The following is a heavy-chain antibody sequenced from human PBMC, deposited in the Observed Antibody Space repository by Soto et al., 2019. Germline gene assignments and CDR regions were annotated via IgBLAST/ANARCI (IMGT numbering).Heavy chain of an antibody. D-gene: IGHD3-10*01. J-gene: IGHJ6*02. CDR2: IDQTGRT. CDR1: GESFSDYF. Sequence: QVQLQQWGAGLLKPSETLSLTCAVSGESFSDYFWSWIRQPPGKGLEWIGEIDQTGRTNYNPSLKSRVIMSVDTSKNQFSLNLSSVTAADTAMYYCARGVGSGRDYGLDVCGQGTTVTVS. V-gene: IGHV4-34*01. CDR3: ARGVGSGRDYGLDV.